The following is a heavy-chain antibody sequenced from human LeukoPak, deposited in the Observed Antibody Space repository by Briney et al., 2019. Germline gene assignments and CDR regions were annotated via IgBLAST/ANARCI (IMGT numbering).Heavy chain of an antibody. CDR1: GGTFSSYA. Sequence: ASVKVSCKASGGTFSSYAISWVRQAPGQGLEWMGRITAYIGNTNYAQNLQGRVTLTTDTSTNTAYMELRSLRSDDTAVYYCARSSKPYYDNTGHYAAAFDIWGQGTMVTVSS. J-gene: IGHJ3*02. D-gene: IGHD3-22*01. V-gene: IGHV1-18*01. CDR3: ARSSKPYYDNTGHYAAAFDI. CDR2: ITAYIGNT.